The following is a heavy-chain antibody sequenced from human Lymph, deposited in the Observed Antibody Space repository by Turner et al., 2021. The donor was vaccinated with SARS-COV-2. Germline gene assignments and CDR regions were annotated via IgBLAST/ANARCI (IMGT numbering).Heavy chain of an antibody. D-gene: IGHD6-13*01. J-gene: IGHJ4*02. V-gene: IGHV4-30-4*01. CDR3: ARVRYNSSWYFGVNDPSPRYYFDY. CDR2: IYDSGSS. Sequence: QVQLQESGPGLVKPSQTLSLTCTVSGGPISSGAQYWSWIRQPPGKGLEWIGYIYDSGSSYYNPSLKSRVTISVDTSKNQFSLKLSSVTAADTAVYYCARVRYNSSWYFGVNDPSPRYYFDYWGQGTLVTVSS. CDR1: GGPISSGAQY.